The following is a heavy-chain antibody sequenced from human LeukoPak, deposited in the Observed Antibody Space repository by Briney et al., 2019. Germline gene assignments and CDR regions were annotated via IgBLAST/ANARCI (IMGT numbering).Heavy chain of an antibody. V-gene: IGHV4-61*02. CDR1: GGSMSSGSYY. CDR3: ARDNRYYYGSGSYTTWFDP. J-gene: IGHJ5*02. Sequence: SETLSLTCTVSGGSMSSGSYYWSWIRQPAGKVLEWIVRICTSGSTNYNPSLKSRVTISVDTSKNQFSLKLSSVTAADTAVYYCARDNRYYYGSGSYTTWFDPWGQGTLVTVSS. D-gene: IGHD3-10*01. CDR2: ICTSGST.